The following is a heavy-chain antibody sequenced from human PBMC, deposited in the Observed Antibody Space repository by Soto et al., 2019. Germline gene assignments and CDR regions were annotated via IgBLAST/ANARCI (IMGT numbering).Heavy chain of an antibody. D-gene: IGHD3-9*01. CDR2: IYYSGST. CDR1: GGSVSSYY. J-gene: IGHJ4*02. Sequence: SETLSLTCTVSGGSVSSYYWSWIRQPPGKGLEWIGYIYYSGSTNYNPSLKSRVTISVDTSKNQFSLKLSSVTAADTAVYYCARILSGYSPFDYWGQGTLVTVSS. CDR3: ARILSGYSPFDY. V-gene: IGHV4-59*08.